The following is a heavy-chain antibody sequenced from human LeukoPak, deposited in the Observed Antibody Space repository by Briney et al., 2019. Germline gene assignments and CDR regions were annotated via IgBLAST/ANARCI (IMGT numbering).Heavy chain of an antibody. V-gene: IGHV3-20*04. J-gene: IGHJ6*02. CDR3: ARARLGYGDYGVYYYGMDV. D-gene: IGHD4-17*01. Sequence: GGSLRLSCAASGFTFDDYGMSWVRQAPGKGLEWVSGINWNGGSTGYADSVKGRFTISRDNAKSSLYLQMNSLRAEDTALYYCARARLGYGDYGVYYYGMDVWGQGTTVTVSS. CDR2: INWNGGST. CDR1: GFTFDDYG.